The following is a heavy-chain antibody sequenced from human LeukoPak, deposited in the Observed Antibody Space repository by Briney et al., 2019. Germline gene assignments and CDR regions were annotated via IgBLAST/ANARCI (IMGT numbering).Heavy chain of an antibody. J-gene: IGHJ4*02. CDR3: ATRPSVVTIFGVVSDY. V-gene: IGHV3-11*04. Sequence: PGGSLRLSCAASGFTFSDYYMSWIRQAPGKGLEWVSYISSSGSTIYYADSVKGRFTISRDNAKNSLYLQMNSLRAEDTAVYYCATRPSVVTIFGVVSDYWGQGTLVTVSS. D-gene: IGHD3-3*01. CDR1: GFTFSDYY. CDR2: ISSSGSTI.